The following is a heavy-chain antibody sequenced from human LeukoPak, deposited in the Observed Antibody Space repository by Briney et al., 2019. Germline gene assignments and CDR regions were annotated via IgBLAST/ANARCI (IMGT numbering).Heavy chain of an antibody. CDR2: IFTRGTT. CDR3: ARSSLAVYFNY. D-gene: IGHD6-19*01. J-gene: IGHJ4*02. V-gene: IGHV4-61*09. Sequence: SETLSLTCTVSGGSISSGSYYWNWIRQPAGEGLEWLGNIFTRGTTNYNASLESRLTISLDTARNQFSLSLRSVTAADTAIYFCARSSLAVYFNYWGQGTLVTASS. CDR1: GGSISSGSYY.